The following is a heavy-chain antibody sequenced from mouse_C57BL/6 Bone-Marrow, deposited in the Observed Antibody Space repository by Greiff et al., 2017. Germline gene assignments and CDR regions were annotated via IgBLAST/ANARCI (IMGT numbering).Heavy chain of an antibody. V-gene: IGHV1-64*01. CDR2: LHPNSGST. Sequence: QVQLQQPGAELVKPGASVKLSCKASGYTFTSYWMHWVKQRPGQGLEWIGMLHPNSGSTNYNEKFKSKATLTVDKSSSTSYMQLSSLASENSAVYYCARHGGLRRGTDYWGQGTTLTVSS. D-gene: IGHD1-1*01. J-gene: IGHJ2*01. CDR3: ARHGGLRRGTDY. CDR1: GYTFTSYW.